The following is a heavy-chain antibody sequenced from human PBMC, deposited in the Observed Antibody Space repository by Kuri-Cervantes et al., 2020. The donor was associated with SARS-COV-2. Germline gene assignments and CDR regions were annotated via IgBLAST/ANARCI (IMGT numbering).Heavy chain of an antibody. J-gene: IGHJ4*02. CDR2: ISSSSSYI. CDR3: ARVEWLLPDY. CDR1: GFTFSSYS. V-gene: IGHV3-21*01. D-gene: IGHD3-22*01. Sequence: GGSLRLSCAASGFTFSSYSMNWVRQAPGKGLEWVSSISSSSSYIYYADSVKGRFTISRDNAKNSLYLQMNSLRAEDTAVYHCARVEWLLPDYWGQGTLVTVSS.